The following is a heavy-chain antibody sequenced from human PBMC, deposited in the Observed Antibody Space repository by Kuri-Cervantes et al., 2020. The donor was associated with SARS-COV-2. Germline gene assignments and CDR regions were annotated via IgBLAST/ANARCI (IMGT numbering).Heavy chain of an antibody. CDR2: INWNGGST. Sequence: GGSLRLSCVASGFTFSAYTLNWVRQAPGKGLEWVSGINWNGGSTGYADPVKGRFTISRDNAKNSLYLQMNSLRAEDTAVYYCARHGGGYGVAFDIWGQGTMVTVSS. CDR3: ARHGGGYGVAFDI. D-gene: IGHD3-3*01. V-gene: IGHV3-20*04. CDR1: GFTFSAYT. J-gene: IGHJ3*02.